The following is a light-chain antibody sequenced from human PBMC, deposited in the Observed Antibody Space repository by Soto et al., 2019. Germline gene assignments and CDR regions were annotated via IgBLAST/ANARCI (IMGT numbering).Light chain of an antibody. CDR2: GAY. Sequence: EIVMTQSPATLSVSPGERATLSCRASQSVNSHLAWYQQKPGQAPRLLIYGAYYRATGIPARFSGTGSGTDFPLTISSLKSEDFAVYYCQEYDNWPPFSFGPGTKVDIK. CDR1: QSVNSH. V-gene: IGKV3-15*01. CDR3: QEYDNWPPFS. J-gene: IGKJ3*01.